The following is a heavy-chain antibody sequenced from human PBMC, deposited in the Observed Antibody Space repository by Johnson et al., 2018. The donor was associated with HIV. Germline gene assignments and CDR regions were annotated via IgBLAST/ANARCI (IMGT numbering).Heavy chain of an antibody. CDR3: ARNWAAGIAAATMWWHAFDI. D-gene: IGHD6-13*01. Sequence: VQLVESGGGLVQPGGSLRLSCAASGFTFSSYAMFWVRQAPGKGLEWVSVIYSGGRTDYADSVKGRFTISSNNSKNTLYLQMNSRRAEDTAVYYCARNWAAGIAAATMWWHAFDIWGQGTMVTVSS. J-gene: IGHJ3*02. CDR2: IYSGGRT. CDR1: GFTFSSYA. V-gene: IGHV3-66*01.